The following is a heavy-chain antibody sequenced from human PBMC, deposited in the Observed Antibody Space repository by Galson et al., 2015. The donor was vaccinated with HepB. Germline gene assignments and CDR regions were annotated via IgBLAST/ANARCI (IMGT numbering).Heavy chain of an antibody. V-gene: IGHV3-23*01. CDR2: IGGSGGST. CDR3: AKEGHSSAWLFVLY. CDR1: GFTFSSYA. D-gene: IGHD6-19*01. J-gene: IGHJ4*02. Sequence: SLRLSCAASGFTFSSYAMSWVRQAPGKGLEWVSAIGGSGGSTYYADSVKGRFAISRDNSKNTLYLQRNSLRAEDTAVYYCAKEGHSSAWLFVLYWGQGTLVTVSS.